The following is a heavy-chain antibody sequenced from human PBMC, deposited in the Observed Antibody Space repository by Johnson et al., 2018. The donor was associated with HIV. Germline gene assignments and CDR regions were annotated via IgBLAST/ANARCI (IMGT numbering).Heavy chain of an antibody. J-gene: IGHJ3*02. CDR2: ISFDGSNE. D-gene: IGHD3-16*01. CDR3: ARGRITVEGGDQRGGAFDI. Sequence: QVQLVESGGGVVQPGRSVRLSCAASGLNFSDYGMHWVRQAPGKGLEWVAVISFDGSNEHYADSVRGRFTISRDNSVNSLYLQMNSLRPEDTAVYFCARGRITVEGGDQRGGAFDIWGQGTMVTVSS. CDR1: GLNFSDYG. V-gene: IGHV3-30*04.